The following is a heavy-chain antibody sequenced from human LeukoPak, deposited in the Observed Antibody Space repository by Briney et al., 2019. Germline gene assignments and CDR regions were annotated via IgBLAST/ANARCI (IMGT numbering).Heavy chain of an antibody. CDR3: ARVSEIMISFGGVISHFDN. CDR2: INHSGGT. CDR1: GFTFSSYA. Sequence: GSLRLSCAASGFTFSSYAMSWIRQPPGKGLEWIGEINHSGGTNYNPSLWSRLTISIDTSKHQFSLQVTSVTAADTGVYFCARVSEIMISFGGVISHFDNWGQGALVTVSS. V-gene: IGHV4-34*01. J-gene: IGHJ4*02. D-gene: IGHD3-16*02.